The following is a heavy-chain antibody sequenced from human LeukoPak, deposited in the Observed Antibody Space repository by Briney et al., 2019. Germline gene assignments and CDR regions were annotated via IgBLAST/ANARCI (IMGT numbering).Heavy chain of an antibody. J-gene: IGHJ6*02. CDR1: GFTFSSYA. Sequence: PGGSLRLSCAASGFTFSSYAMSWVRQAPGKGLEWVSAISGSGGSTYYADSVKGRFTISRDNSKNTLYLQMNSLRAEDTAVYYCAKDREEAGYSSSWNYYYYGMDVWGQGTTVTVSS. CDR3: AKDREEAGYSSSWNYYYYGMDV. V-gene: IGHV3-23*01. CDR2: ISGSGGST. D-gene: IGHD6-13*01.